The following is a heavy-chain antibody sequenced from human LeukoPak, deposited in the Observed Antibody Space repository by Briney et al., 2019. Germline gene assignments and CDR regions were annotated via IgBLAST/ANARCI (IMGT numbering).Heavy chain of an antibody. CDR2: INAGKGNT. V-gene: IGHV1-3*01. J-gene: IGHJ3*02. Sequence: WMGWINAGKGNTKNSQKFQGRVTITRDTSASTAYMELSSLRSEDTAVYFCAREGPTDAFEIWGQGTMVTVSS. CDR3: AREGPTDAFEI.